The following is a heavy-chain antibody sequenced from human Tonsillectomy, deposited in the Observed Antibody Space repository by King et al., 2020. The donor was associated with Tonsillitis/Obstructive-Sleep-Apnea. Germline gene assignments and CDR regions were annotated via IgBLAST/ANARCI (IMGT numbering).Heavy chain of an antibody. D-gene: IGHD6-6*01. Sequence: VQLQQWGAGLLKPSETLSLTCAVHGGSFSRYYWSWIRQPPGKGLEWIGEINHXGNANYPPSLKSRVTISADTSKDQFSLKLSSVTAADTAVYYCARXIAAXXXGXXFDYXXXGTL. CDR1: GGSFSRYY. CDR2: INHXGNA. V-gene: IGHV4-34*01. J-gene: IGHJ4*02. CDR3: ARXIAAXXXGXXFDY.